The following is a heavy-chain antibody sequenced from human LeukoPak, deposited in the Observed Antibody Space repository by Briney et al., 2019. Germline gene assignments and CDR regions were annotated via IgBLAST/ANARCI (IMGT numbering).Heavy chain of an antibody. V-gene: IGHV3-74*01. D-gene: IGHD5-24*01. CDR1: GFTFSSNW. CDR2: INSDGSRR. J-gene: IGHJ4*02. CDR3: ARPQDGYNAFGY. Sequence: GGSLRLSCVASGFTFSSNWMHWVRQAPGKGLVWVSRINSDGSRRSYADSVKGRFTISRDNAKNTLYLQMDSLRAEDAAVYYCARPQDGYNAFGYWGQGTLVTVSS.